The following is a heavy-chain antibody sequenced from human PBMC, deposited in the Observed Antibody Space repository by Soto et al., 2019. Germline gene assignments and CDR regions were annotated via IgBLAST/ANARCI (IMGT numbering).Heavy chain of an antibody. CDR3: VKRHVDAGLVPNFDY. Sequence: GGSLRLSCSASGFIFSSYSMHWVRQAPGKGLEYVSGISNNGGVTYYSDSVKGRFTISRDNSKNTLYLQMSSLRGEDTAVYYCVKRHVDAGLVPNFDYWGQGTLVTVSS. D-gene: IGHD5-18*01. CDR2: ISNNGGVT. CDR1: GFIFSSYS. J-gene: IGHJ4*02. V-gene: IGHV3-64D*08.